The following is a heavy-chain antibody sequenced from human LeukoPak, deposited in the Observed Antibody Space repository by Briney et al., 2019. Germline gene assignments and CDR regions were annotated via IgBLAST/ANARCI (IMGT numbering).Heavy chain of an antibody. J-gene: IGHJ4*02. CDR3: ARDSGIAAAGTKGWYLDY. CDR1: GGTFSSSA. Sequence: GASVKVSCKASGGTFSSSAISWVRQAPGQGLEWMGGITPMFGTPNYAQKFQVRVTITVDESTSTAYMDLRSLRSEDTAVYYCARDSGIAAAGTKGWYLDYWGQGALVTVSS. D-gene: IGHD6-13*01. CDR2: ITPMFGTP. V-gene: IGHV1-69*13.